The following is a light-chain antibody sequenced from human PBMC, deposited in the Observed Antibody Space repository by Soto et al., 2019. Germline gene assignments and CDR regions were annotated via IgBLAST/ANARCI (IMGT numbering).Light chain of an antibody. CDR3: QQRSSWPPT. CDR1: QSVSSY. Sequence: DIVLTQSPATLSLSPGERSTLSCRASQSVSSYLGWYQQRPGQAPRLLIYDASNRATGIPARFSGSGSGTDFTLTISSLEPEDFAVYYCQQRSSWPPTFGGGTTGDIK. J-gene: IGKJ4*01. V-gene: IGKV3-11*01. CDR2: DAS.